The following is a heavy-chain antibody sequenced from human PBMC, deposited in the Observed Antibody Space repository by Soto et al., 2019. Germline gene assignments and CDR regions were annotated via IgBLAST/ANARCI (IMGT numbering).Heavy chain of an antibody. Sequence: SETLSLTCTVSGGSISSYYWSWIRQPPGKGLELIGYIYYSGSTNYNPSLKSRVTISVDTSKNQFSLKLSSVTAADTAVYYCARDTRISRGAFDIWGQGTMVTVSS. V-gene: IGHV4-59*01. J-gene: IGHJ3*02. CDR2: IYYSGST. CDR3: ARDTRISRGAFDI. CDR1: GGSISSYY.